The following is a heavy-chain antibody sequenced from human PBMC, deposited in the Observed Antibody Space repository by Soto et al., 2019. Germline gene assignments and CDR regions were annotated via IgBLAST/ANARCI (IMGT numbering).Heavy chain of an antibody. CDR2: IYYSGST. V-gene: IGHV4-31*03. CDR3: ARVRGGGWLLGYYFDY. J-gene: IGHJ4*02. D-gene: IGHD3-22*01. CDR1: GCSISSGGYY. Sequence: QVQLQESGPGLVKPSQTLSLTCTVSGCSISSGGYYWSWIRQHPGKGLEWIGYIYYSGSTYYNPSLKSRVTISVDTSKNQFSLKLSSVTAADTAVYYCARVRGGGWLLGYYFDYWGQGTLVTVSS.